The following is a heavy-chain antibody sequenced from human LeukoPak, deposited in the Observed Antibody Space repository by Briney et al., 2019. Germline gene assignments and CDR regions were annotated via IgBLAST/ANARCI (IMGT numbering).Heavy chain of an antibody. D-gene: IGHD6-6*01. Sequence: GASLRLSCAASGFTFSNYAMSWVRQAPGKGLEWVSAITGGGSGIYYADSMKSRFTISRDNSKNTLYLQMNSLRAEDTAVYYCAKDRIAAPGITSDYWGQGTLVTVSS. CDR1: GFTFSNYA. CDR3: AKDRIAAPGITSDY. J-gene: IGHJ4*02. V-gene: IGHV3-23*01. CDR2: ITGGGSGI.